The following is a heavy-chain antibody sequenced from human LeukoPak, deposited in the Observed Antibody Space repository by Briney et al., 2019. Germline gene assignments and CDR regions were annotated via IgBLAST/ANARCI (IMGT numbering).Heavy chain of an antibody. Sequence: SETLSLTCTVSGGSISSSSSYWGWIRQPPGKGLEWIGHIFHSGRTSYNPSFKSRVAISVDTSKNHFSLTLNAVTAADTAVYYCASYSGTYSAFEIWGQGTPVTVSS. V-gene: IGHV4-39*07. CDR3: ASYSGTYSAFEI. CDR1: GGSISSSSSY. D-gene: IGHD1-26*01. J-gene: IGHJ3*02. CDR2: IFHSGRT.